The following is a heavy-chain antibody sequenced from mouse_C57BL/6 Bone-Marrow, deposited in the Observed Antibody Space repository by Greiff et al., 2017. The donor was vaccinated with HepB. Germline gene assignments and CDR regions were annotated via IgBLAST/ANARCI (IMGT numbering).Heavy chain of an antibody. D-gene: IGHD2-2*01. CDR1: GYTFTSYW. Sequence: VQLQQPGAELVKPGASVKMSCKASGYTFTSYWITWAKQRPGQGLEWIGDIYPGSGSTNYNEKFKSKATLTVDTSSSTAYMQLSSLTSEDSAVYYCARRSTMVTTGYFDYWGQGTTLTVSS. J-gene: IGHJ2*01. V-gene: IGHV1-55*01. CDR2: IYPGSGST. CDR3: ARRSTMVTTGYFDY.